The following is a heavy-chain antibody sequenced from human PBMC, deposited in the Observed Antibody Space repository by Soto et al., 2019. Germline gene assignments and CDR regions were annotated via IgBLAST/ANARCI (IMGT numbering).Heavy chain of an antibody. V-gene: IGHV4-34*01. CDR3: ARVRVPAAMHYNWFDP. D-gene: IGHD2-2*01. CDR1: GGSFSGYY. Sequence: SSETLSLTCAVYGGSFSGYYWSWIRQPPGKGLEWIGEINHSGSTNYNPSLKSRVTISVDTSKNQFSLKLSSVTAADTAVYYCARVRVPAAMHYNWFDPWGQGTLVTVSS. CDR2: INHSGST. J-gene: IGHJ5*02.